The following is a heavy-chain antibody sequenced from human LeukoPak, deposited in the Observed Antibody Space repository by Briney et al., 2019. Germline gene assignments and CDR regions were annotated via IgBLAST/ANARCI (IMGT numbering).Heavy chain of an antibody. D-gene: IGHD6-19*01. V-gene: IGHV1-69*13. CDR3: ARDVSGWFDY. CDR2: IIPIFGTA. CDR1: GGTFSSYA. J-gene: IGHJ4*02. Sequence: SVKVSCKASGGTFSSYAISWVRQAPGQGLERMGGIIPIFGTANYAQKFQGRVTITADESTSTAYMELSSLRSEDTAVYCCARDVSGWFDYWGQGTQVTVSS.